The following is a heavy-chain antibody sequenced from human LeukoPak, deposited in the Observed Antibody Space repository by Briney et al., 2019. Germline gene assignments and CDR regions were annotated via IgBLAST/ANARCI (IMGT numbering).Heavy chain of an antibody. D-gene: IGHD3-9*01. CDR2: ISSSGNYI. J-gene: IGHJ4*02. CDR1: GFTFSSYS. V-gene: IGHV3-21*01. Sequence: PGGSLRLSCAASGFTFSSYSMNWVRQAPGKGLEWVSSISSSGNYIYYADSVKGRFTISRDNAKNSLYLQMNSLRAEDTAVYYCAKDALRVKAYYDILTGTVGYFDYWGQGTLVTVSS. CDR3: AKDALRVKAYYDILTGTVGYFDY.